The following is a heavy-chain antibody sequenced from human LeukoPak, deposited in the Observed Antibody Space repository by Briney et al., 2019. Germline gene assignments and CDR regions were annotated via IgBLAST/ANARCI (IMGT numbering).Heavy chain of an antibody. CDR2: IYYTGST. J-gene: IGHJ4*02. D-gene: IGHD2-2*01. V-gene: IGHV4-39*01. CDR1: GGSISSSTYS. Sequence: SETLSLTCTVSGGSISSSTYSWGWIRQPPGKGLEWIGSIYYTGSTYYNPSLRSRVTISVDTSKNQFSLKLSPVTAADTAVYYCARHMGGCSSTSCYPTHFDYWGQGTLVTVSS. CDR3: ARHMGGCSSTSCYPTHFDY.